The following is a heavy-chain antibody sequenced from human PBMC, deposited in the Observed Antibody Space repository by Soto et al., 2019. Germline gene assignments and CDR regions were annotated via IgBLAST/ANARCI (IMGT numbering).Heavy chain of an antibody. Sequence: GASVKLSCKDCGYTITDISMHWVRQAPRKGLEWMGGFDPEDGETIYAQKFQGRVTMTEDTSTDTAYMELSSLRSEDTAVYYCATARWIQLWSTYFDYWGQGTLVTVSS. V-gene: IGHV1-24*01. CDR2: FDPEDGET. CDR3: ATARWIQLWSTYFDY. J-gene: IGHJ4*02. D-gene: IGHD5-18*01. CDR1: GYTITDIS.